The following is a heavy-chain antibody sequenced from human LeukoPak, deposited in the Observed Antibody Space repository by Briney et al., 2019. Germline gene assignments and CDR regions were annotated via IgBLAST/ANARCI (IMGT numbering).Heavy chain of an antibody. V-gene: IGHV3-48*03. CDR2: ISSSGSTI. J-gene: IGHJ3*02. D-gene: IGHD5-24*01. CDR3: ASLYGSYDDFDI. Sequence: GGSLRLSCAASGFTFSSYEMNWVRQAPGKGLEWVSYISSSGSTIYYADSVKGRFTISRDNAKNSLYLQMNSLRAEDTAVYYCASLYGSYDDFDIWGQGTMVTVSS. CDR1: GFTFSSYE.